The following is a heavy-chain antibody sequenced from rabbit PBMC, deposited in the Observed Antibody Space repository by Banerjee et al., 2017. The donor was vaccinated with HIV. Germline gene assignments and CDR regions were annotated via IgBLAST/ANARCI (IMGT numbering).Heavy chain of an antibody. D-gene: IGHD1-1*01. CDR3: ARDTSYSGSGWTTWYYFDL. V-gene: IGHV1S47*01. CDR2: IHPGFDIT. CDR1: GIDFSGVG. Sequence: QEQLVESGGGLVQPGGSLKLSCKASGIDFSGVGISWVRQAPGKGPEWIAYIHPGFDITNYASSVKGRFTISSDNAQNTVFLQMTSLTASDTATYFCARDTSYSGSGWTTWYYFDLWGPGTLVTVS. J-gene: IGHJ4*01.